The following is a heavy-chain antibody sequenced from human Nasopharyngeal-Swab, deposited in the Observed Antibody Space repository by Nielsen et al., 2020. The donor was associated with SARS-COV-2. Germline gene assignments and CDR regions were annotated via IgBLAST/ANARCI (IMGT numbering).Heavy chain of an antibody. CDR1: GFTFSSYA. D-gene: IGHD1-26*01. CDR2: ISGSGGST. CDR3: AKDSSISGSPVYYYGMDV. V-gene: IGHV3-23*01. J-gene: IGHJ6*02. Sequence: GGSLRLSCAASGFTFSSYAMGWVRQAPGKGLEWVSAISGSGGSTYYADSVKGRFTISRDNSKNTLYLQMNSLRAEDTAVYYCAKDSSISGSPVYYYGMDVWGQGTTVTVSS.